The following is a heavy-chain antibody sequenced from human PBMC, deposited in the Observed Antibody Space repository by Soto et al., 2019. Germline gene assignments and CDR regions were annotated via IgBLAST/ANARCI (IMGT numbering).Heavy chain of an antibody. Sequence: GESLKISCKGSGYTFTAYWIGWVRQMPGKGLEWMGIIYPGDSDTRYSPSFQGQVTISADKSISTAYLQWSSLKASDTAMFYCARGGYSGNSKDPFYIWGPGTMVTVSS. D-gene: IGHD6-25*01. CDR3: ARGGYSGNSKDPFYI. CDR2: IYPGDSDT. J-gene: IGHJ3*02. V-gene: IGHV5-51*01. CDR1: GYTFTAYW.